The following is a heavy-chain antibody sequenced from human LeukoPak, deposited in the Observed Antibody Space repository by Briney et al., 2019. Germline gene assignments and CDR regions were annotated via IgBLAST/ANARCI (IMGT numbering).Heavy chain of an antibody. J-gene: IGHJ6*02. CDR1: GYTFTSYY. CDR2: IKPSGGST. V-gene: IGHV1-46*01. Sequence: GASVKVSCKASGYTFTSYYLHWMRQAPGQGLEWMGIIKPSGGSTSYAQKFQGRVTMTTDTSTSTAYMELRSLRSDDTAVYYCARDSNRVEILTGYYSQRYYGMDVWGQGTTVTVSS. D-gene: IGHD3-9*01. CDR3: ARDSNRVEILTGYYSQRYYGMDV.